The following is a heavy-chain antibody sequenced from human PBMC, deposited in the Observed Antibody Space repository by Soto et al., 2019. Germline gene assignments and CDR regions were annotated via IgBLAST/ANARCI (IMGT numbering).Heavy chain of an antibody. Sequence: SETLSLTCTVSGGSISSYYWSWIRQPPGKGLEWIGYIYYSGSTNYNPSLKSRVTISVDTSKNQFSLKLGPVTAADTAVYYCARAGQKYNWNDHPNFDYWGQGTLVTVSS. J-gene: IGHJ4*02. V-gene: IGHV4-59*01. D-gene: IGHD1-20*01. CDR2: IYYSGST. CDR1: GGSISSYY. CDR3: ARAGQKYNWNDHPNFDY.